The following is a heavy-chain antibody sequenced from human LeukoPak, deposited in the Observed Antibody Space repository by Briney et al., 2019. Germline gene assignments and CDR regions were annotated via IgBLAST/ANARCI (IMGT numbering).Heavy chain of an antibody. CDR2: ISSSSSYI. D-gene: IGHD1-26*01. V-gene: IGHV3-21*01. CDR3: ARDGVGAIDAFDI. CDR1: GFTFSSYS. J-gene: IGHJ3*02. Sequence: GGSLRLSCAASGFTFSSYSMNWVRQAPGKGLEWVSSISSSSSYIYYADSVKGRFTISRDNAKNSLYLQMNSLSAEDTAVYYCARDGVGAIDAFDIWGQGTMVTVSS.